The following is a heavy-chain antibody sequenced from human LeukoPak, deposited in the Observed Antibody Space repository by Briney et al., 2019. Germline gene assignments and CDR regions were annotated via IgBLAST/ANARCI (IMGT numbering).Heavy chain of an antibody. CDR1: GFTFSSQG. D-gene: IGHD7-27*01. V-gene: IGHV3-23*01. J-gene: IGHJ4*02. CDR2: ITGSGGTT. Sequence: GGSLRLSCAASGFTFSSQGMHWVRQAPGKGLEWVSGITGSGGTTHYADSVKGRFTISRDNSKNTLYLQMNSPRAEDTAAYYCAKGGNWARFENWGQGTLVTVSS. CDR3: AKGGNWARFEN.